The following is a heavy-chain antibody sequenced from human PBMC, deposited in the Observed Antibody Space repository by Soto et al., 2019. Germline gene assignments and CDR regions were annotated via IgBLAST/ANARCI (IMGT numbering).Heavy chain of an antibody. CDR1: GFTFSSYG. J-gene: IGHJ4*02. V-gene: IGHV3-30*18. D-gene: IGHD1-26*01. CDR2: ISYDGSNK. Sequence: PGGSLRLSCAASGFTFSSYGMHWVRQAPGKGLEWVAVISYDGSNKYYADSVKGRFTISRDNSKNTLYLQMNSLRAEDTAVYYCAKIPASTTLYYWGQGTLVTVSS. CDR3: AKIPASTTLYY.